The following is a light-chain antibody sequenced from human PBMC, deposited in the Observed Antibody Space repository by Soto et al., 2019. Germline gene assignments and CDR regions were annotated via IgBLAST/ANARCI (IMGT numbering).Light chain of an antibody. J-gene: IGKJ4*01. Sequence: DIQMTQSPSSLSASVGDRVTITCQASQDIKNYLNWYQPKPGKAPNLLIYDASNLKTGVPSRFSGSGSGTHFTFTISSLQPEDIATYYCQHYDHLPPLSFGGGTKVEIK. V-gene: IGKV1-33*01. CDR3: QHYDHLPPLS. CDR2: DAS. CDR1: QDIKNY.